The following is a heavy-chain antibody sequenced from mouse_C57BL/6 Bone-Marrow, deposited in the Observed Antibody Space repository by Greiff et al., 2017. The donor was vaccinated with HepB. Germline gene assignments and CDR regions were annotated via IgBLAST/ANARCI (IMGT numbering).Heavy chain of an antibody. CDR2: ISTYYGDA. CDR3: ARKDYYCSRVFAY. CDR1: GYTFTDYA. V-gene: IGHV1-67*01. D-gene: IGHD1-1*01. Sequence: QVQLQHSGPELVRPGVSVKISCKGSGYTFTDYAMHWVKQSHAKSLEWIGVISTYYGDASYNQKFKDKATMTVHKSSSTAYMELARLTSEDSAVYYCARKDYYCSRVFAYWGQGTLVTVSA. J-gene: IGHJ3*01.